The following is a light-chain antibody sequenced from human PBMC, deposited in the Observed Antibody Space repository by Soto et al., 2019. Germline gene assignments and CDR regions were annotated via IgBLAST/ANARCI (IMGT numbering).Light chain of an antibody. CDR2: EVS. Sequence: QSVLTQPPSASGSPGQSVTISCAGASSDVGGYNYVSWYQQHPGKAPKLMIYEVSKRPSGVPDRFSGSKSGNTASLTVSGLKAEDEAAYYCSSYAGSNNVVFGGGTKLTVL. CDR3: SSYAGSNNVV. V-gene: IGLV2-8*01. J-gene: IGLJ2*01. CDR1: SSDVGGYNY.